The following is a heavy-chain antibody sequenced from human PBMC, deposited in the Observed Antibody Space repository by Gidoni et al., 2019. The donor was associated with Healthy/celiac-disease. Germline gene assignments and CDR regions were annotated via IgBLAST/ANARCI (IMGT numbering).Heavy chain of an antibody. J-gene: IGHJ3*02. CDR2: IYYSGST. Sequence: QLQLQESGPGLVKPSETLSLTCTVSGGSISSSSYYWGWIRQPPGKGLEWIGSIYYSGSTYYNPSLKSRVTISVDTSKNKFSLKLSSVTAADTAVYYCARHISTSPKDAFDIWGQGTMVTVSS. D-gene: IGHD3-3*02. V-gene: IGHV4-39*01. CDR3: ARHISTSPKDAFDI. CDR1: GGSISSSSYY.